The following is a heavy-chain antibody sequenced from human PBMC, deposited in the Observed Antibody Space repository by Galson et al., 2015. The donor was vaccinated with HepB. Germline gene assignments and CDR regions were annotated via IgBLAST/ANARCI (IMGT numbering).Heavy chain of an antibody. J-gene: IGHJ4*02. Sequence: SLRLSCAASGFTVSSNYMSWVRQAPGKGLEWVSVIYSGGSTYYADSVKGRFTISRDNSKNTLYLQMNSLRAEDTAVYYCARVSMGVYGSQYFDYWGQGALVTVSS. CDR1: GFTVSSNY. CDR2: IYSGGST. V-gene: IGHV3-53*01. D-gene: IGHD5/OR15-5a*01. CDR3: ARVSMGVYGSQYFDY.